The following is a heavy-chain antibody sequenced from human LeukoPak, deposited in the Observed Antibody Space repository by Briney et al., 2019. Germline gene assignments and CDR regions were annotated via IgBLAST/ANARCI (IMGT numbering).Heavy chain of an antibody. CDR1: GFTFSNYA. V-gene: IGHV3-23*01. J-gene: IGHJ4*02. CDR2: ISGSDGST. D-gene: IGHD2-15*01. CDR3: AKGRGYCTGGSCYSDY. Sequence: QPGGSLRLSWTASGFTFSNYAMSWVRQAPGKGLEWVSTISGSDGSTYYADSVKGRFTISRDNSKNTLYLQMNSLRVEDTAIYYCAKGRGYCTGGSCYSDYWGQGTLVTVSS.